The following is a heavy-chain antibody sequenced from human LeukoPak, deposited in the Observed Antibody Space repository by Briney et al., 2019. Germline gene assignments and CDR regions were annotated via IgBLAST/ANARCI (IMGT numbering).Heavy chain of an antibody. CDR1: GFTFSSYP. CDR3: AKDQIGWAPGYVSGPLDQ. D-gene: IGHD6-19*01. J-gene: IGHJ4*02. Sequence: PGGSLRLSCAASGFTFSSYPMHWVRQAPGKGLEWVAVISYDGSNEFYADSVKGRFTISRDNSKNTVYLQMTSLRTEDTAVYYCAKDQIGWAPGYVSGPLDQWGQGTLVTVSS. V-gene: IGHV3-30*04. CDR2: ISYDGSNE.